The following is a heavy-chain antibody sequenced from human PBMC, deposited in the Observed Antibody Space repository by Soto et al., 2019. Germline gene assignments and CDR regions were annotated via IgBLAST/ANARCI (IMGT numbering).Heavy chain of an antibody. CDR3: ARETYYNLWSVYRNGLCGMDV. CDR1: GYTFTSYG. Sequence: ASVKVSCKASGYTFTSYGISWVRQAPGQGLEWMGWISTYNGNTNYAQKVQGRVTMTTDTSTSTAYMELRSLRSDDTAVYYCARETYYNLWSVYRNGLCGMDVWGHGTTVTVSS. CDR2: ISTYNGNT. J-gene: IGHJ6*02. V-gene: IGHV1-18*04. D-gene: IGHD3-3*01.